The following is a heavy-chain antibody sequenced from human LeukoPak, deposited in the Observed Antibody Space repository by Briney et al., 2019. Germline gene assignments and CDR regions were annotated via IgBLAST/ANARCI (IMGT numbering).Heavy chain of an antibody. CDR3: ARDESGDDIVGATRNYYYYGMDV. CDR2: ISAYNGNT. Sequence: GASVKVSCKASGYTFTSYGISWVRQAPGQGLEWMGWISAYNGNTNYARKLQGRVTMTTDTSTSTAYMELRSLRSDDTAVYYCARDESGDDIVGATRNYYYYGMDVWGQGTTVTVSS. J-gene: IGHJ6*02. CDR1: GYTFTSYG. D-gene: IGHD1-26*01. V-gene: IGHV1-18*01.